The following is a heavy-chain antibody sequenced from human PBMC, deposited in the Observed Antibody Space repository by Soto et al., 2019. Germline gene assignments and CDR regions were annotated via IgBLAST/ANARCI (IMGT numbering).Heavy chain of an antibody. J-gene: IGHJ4*02. Sequence: PGGSLRLSCAASGFTFSSYEMNWVRQAPGKGLEWVSYISSSGSTIYYADSVKGRFTISRDNAKNSLYLQMNSLRAEDTAVYYCAREPQGTLWMAPYFDYWGQGTLVTVSS. V-gene: IGHV3-48*03. CDR2: ISSSGSTI. D-gene: IGHD5-12*01. CDR1: GFTFSSYE. CDR3: AREPQGTLWMAPYFDY.